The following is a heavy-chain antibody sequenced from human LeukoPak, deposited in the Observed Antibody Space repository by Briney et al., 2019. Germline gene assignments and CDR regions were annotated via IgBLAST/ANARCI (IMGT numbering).Heavy chain of an antibody. J-gene: IGHJ4*02. V-gene: IGHV4-4*07. CDR2: IYTSGST. CDR3: ARDLSYPRNRYYFDY. D-gene: IGHD1-26*01. CDR1: GGSISSYY. Sequence: SETLSLTCTVSGGSISSYYWSWIRQPAGKGLEWIGRIYTSGSTYYNPSLKSRVTISVDTSKNQFSLKLSSVTAADTAVYYCARDLSYPRNRYYFDYWGQGTLVTVSS.